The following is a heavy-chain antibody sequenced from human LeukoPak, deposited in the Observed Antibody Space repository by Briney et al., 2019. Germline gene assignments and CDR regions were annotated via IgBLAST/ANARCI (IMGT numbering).Heavy chain of an antibody. V-gene: IGHV3-23*01. CDR2: VSGSGGNT. CDR3: ARDSSSWTVFYFDD. CDR1: GFTFSSRD. Sequence: GGSLRLSCEASGFTFSSRDISWVRQAPGNGLEWVSAVSGSGGNTNYADSVKDRFTISRDNSKNTVYLQMNSLRAEDTAIYYCARDSSSWTVFYFDDWGQGTLVTVSS. J-gene: IGHJ4*02. D-gene: IGHD6-13*01.